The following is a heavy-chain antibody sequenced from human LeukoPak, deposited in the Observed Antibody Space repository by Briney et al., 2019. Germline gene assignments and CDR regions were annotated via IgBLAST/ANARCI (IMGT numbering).Heavy chain of an antibody. J-gene: IGHJ6*01. Sequence: GGSLRLSCAASVFTFSSYSLHWVRQAPGRGRECVSVISYDGSNKYYTDSVKGRFTLSRDNSKNTLYVQMESLRAGHTAVFYCASIAVRIYGMDVWVQAATVTVSS. CDR3: ASIAVRIYGMDV. CDR2: ISYDGSNK. V-gene: IGHV3-30-3*01. D-gene: IGHD6-6*01. CDR1: VFTFSSYS.